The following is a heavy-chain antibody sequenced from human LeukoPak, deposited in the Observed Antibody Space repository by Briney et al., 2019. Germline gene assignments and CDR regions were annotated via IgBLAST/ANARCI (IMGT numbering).Heavy chain of an antibody. D-gene: IGHD3-22*01. V-gene: IGHV1-8*01. CDR3: ARVLSSGYYLGY. CDR1: GYTFTSYD. J-gene: IGHJ4*02. CDR2: MNPNSGNT. Sequence: ASVKGSCKASGYTFTSYDINCVRQATGQGLECMGWMNPNSGNTGYAQKFQGRVTMTRNTSISTAYMELSSLRSEDTAVYYCARVLSSGYYLGYWGQGTLVTVSS.